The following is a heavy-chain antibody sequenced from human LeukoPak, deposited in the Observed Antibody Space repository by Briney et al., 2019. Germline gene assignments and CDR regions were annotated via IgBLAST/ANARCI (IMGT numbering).Heavy chain of an antibody. CDR2: ISGSGGST. CDR1: GFTFSSYA. Sequence: PGGSLRLSCAASGFTFSSYAMSWVRQAPGKGLGWVSAISGSGGSTYYADSVKGRFIISRDNSKNTLYLQMNSLRAEDTAVYYCAKGGIVVGYYWGQGTLVTVSS. J-gene: IGHJ4*02. D-gene: IGHD6-19*01. CDR3: AKGGIVVGYY. V-gene: IGHV3-23*01.